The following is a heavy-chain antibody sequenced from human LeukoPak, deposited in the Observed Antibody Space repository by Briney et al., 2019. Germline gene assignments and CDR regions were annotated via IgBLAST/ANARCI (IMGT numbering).Heavy chain of an antibody. CDR3: ARVFTSSSNWFDP. CDR2: INQDGSEK. Sequence: GGSPRLSCAASGFTFSSYWMSWVRQAPGKGLEWVANINQDGSEKYYVDSVRGRFTISRDNAKNSLYLQMNSLRAEDTAVYYCARVFTSSSNWFDPWGQGTLVTVSS. D-gene: IGHD6-6*01. J-gene: IGHJ5*02. V-gene: IGHV3-7*05. CDR1: GFTFSSYW.